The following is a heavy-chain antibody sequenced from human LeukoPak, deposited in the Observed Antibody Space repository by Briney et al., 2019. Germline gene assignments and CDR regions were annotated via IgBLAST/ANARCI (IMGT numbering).Heavy chain of an antibody. CDR3: ATDYGRYFDY. CDR2: IYYSGST. CDR1: GGSISSSSYY. D-gene: IGHD4-17*01. J-gene: IGHJ4*02. Sequence: SETLSLTCTVSGGSISSSSYYWGWIRQPPGKGLEWIGSIYYSGSTYYNPSLKSRVTISVDTSQNQFSLRLSSVTAADTAVYYCATDYGRYFDYWGQGTLVTVSS. V-gene: IGHV4-39*01.